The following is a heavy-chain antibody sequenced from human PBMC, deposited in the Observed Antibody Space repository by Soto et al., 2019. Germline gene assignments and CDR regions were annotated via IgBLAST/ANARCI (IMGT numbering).Heavy chain of an antibody. J-gene: IGHJ4*02. CDR2: ISYDGSNK. D-gene: IGHD1-26*01. V-gene: IGHV3-30-3*01. CDR1: GFTFSSYA. CDR3: VSPNILSGSLNFDY. Sequence: QVQLVESGGGVVQPGRSLRLSCAASGFTFSSYAMHWVRQAPGKGLEWVAVISYDGSNKYYADPVKGRFTISRNNSKNTLYLQMNSLRAEDTAVYYCVSPNILSGSLNFDYWGQGTLVTVSS.